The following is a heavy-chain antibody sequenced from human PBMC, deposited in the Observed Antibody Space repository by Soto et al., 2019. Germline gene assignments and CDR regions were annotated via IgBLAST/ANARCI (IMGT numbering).Heavy chain of an antibody. CDR1: GGSISIYY. D-gene: IGHD5-18*01. Sequence: KPSETLSLTCTVSGGSISIYYWSWIRHPPGKGLEWIGYIYYSGSTNYNPSLKSRVTISVDTSKNQFSLKLSSVTAADTAVYYCARTGYSYGYYYYYGVDVWGQGTTVTVSS. J-gene: IGHJ6*02. CDR3: ARTGYSYGYYYYYGVDV. V-gene: IGHV4-59*01. CDR2: IYYSGST.